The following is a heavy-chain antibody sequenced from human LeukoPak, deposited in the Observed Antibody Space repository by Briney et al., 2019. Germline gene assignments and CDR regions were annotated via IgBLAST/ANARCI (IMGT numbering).Heavy chain of an antibody. CDR3: ARRGQYYDTLTGYTDAFDI. CDR1: GYSFTSYW. J-gene: IGHJ3*02. CDR2: IYPGDSDT. D-gene: IGHD3-9*01. Sequence: PGESLKISCKGSGYSFTSYWIGWVRQMPGKGLEWMGIIYPGDSDTRYSPSFQGQVTISADKSISTAYLQWSSLKASDTAMYYCARRGQYYDTLTGYTDAFDIWGQGTMVTVSS. V-gene: IGHV5-51*03.